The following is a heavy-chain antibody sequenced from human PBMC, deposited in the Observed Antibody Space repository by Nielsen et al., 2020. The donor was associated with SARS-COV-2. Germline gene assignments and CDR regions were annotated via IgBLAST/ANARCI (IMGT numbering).Heavy chain of an antibody. D-gene: IGHD6-13*01. CDR3: ARVVQQQLPNYYYCGMDV. CDR2: IKQDGSEK. V-gene: IGHV3-7*05. Sequence: VRQMPGKGLEWVANIKQDGSEKYYVDSVKGRFTISRDNAKNSLYLQMNSLRAEDTAVYYCARVVQQQLPNYYYCGMDVWGQGTTVTVSS. J-gene: IGHJ6*02.